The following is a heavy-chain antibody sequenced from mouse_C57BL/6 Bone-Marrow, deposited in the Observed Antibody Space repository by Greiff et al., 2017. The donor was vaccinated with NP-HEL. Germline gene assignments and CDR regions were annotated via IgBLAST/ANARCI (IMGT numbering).Heavy chain of an antibody. CDR3: ARWVLPDAMDY. CDR2: LDPSDSYT. CDR1: GYTFTSYW. Sequence: QVQLQQPGAELVMPGASVKLSCKASGYTFTSYWMHWVKQRPGQGLEWIGELDPSDSYTNYNQKFKGKSTLTVDKSSSTAYMQLSSLTSEDSAVYYCARWVLPDAMDYWGQGTSVTVSS. D-gene: IGHD2-12*01. J-gene: IGHJ4*01. V-gene: IGHV1-69*01.